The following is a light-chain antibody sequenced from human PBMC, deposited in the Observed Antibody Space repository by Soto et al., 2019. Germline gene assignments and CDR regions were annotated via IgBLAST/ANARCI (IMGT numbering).Light chain of an antibody. Sequence: EIVLTQSPGTLSLSPGERATLSCRASESISNSYLAWYQQKPGQALRVLIYVASTRATGIPARFSGSGSGTDFTLSISRVEPEDFAVYYCQQYGTSPWTFGQGTKVDIK. CDR2: VAS. CDR1: ESISNSY. V-gene: IGKV3-20*01. CDR3: QQYGTSPWT. J-gene: IGKJ1*01.